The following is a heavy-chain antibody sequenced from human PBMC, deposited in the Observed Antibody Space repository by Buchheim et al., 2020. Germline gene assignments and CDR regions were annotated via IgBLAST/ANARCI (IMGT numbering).Heavy chain of an antibody. V-gene: IGHV4-34*01. D-gene: IGHD5-18*01. CDR1: GGSFSGYS. J-gene: IGHJ4*02. CDR3: ARGGYSYTFDY. Sequence: QVQLQQWGAGLLKTSETLPLTCAVYGGSFSGYSWTWIRQPPGKGLEWIGEMNHSGNTNYSPSLKSRVTISEDKSKNRFSLKLSSVTAADTAVYYCARGGYSYTFDYWGQGTL. CDR2: MNHSGNT.